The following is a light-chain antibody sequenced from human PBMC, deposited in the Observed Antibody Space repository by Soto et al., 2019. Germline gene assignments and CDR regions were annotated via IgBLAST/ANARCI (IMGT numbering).Light chain of an antibody. CDR3: QQYYLYNT. CDR2: KAS. Sequence: DIQMTQSPSTLSASVGDRVTISCRASQSISTWLAWYQQKPGTAPKLLIYKASTLEGGVPSRFSGRGSGTEFTLTISSLQPDDSATYYCQQYYLYNTFGQGTKLEIK. V-gene: IGKV1-5*03. J-gene: IGKJ2*01. CDR1: QSISTW.